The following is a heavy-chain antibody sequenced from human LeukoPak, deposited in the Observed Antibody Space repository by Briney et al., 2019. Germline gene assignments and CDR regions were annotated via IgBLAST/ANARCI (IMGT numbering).Heavy chain of an antibody. J-gene: IGHJ4*02. Sequence: ASVKVSCKASGYTFTGYYMHWVRQAPGQGLEWMGWINPNSGGTNYAQKFQGRVTMTRGTSISTAYMELSRLRSDDTAVYYCAKDREGIQLFIFDYWGQGTLVTVSS. CDR3: AKDREGIQLFIFDY. D-gene: IGHD5-18*01. CDR1: GYTFTGYY. V-gene: IGHV1-2*02. CDR2: INPNSGGT.